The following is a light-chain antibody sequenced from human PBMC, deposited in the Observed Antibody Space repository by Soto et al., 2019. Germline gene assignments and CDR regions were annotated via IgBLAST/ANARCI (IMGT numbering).Light chain of an antibody. CDR2: GAS. Sequence: EIVLTQSPGTLSLSPGERATLSCRASQSVSSNYLAWYQQKPGQAPRLLIYGASSRASDIPDRFSGSGSGTDFTLTISRLEPEDFATYYCQQFNDYPITFGQGTRLEIK. CDR1: QSVSSNY. J-gene: IGKJ5*01. CDR3: QQFNDYPIT. V-gene: IGKV3-20*01.